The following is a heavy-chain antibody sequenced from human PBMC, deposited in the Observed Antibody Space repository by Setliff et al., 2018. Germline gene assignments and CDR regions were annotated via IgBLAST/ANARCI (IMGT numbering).Heavy chain of an antibody. D-gene: IGHD1-26*01. J-gene: IGHJ6*02. Sequence: GASVKVSCKASGYTFTGYYMHWVRQAPGQGLEWMGWINPNSGGTNYAQKFQGWVTMTRDTSISTAYMELSRLRSDDTAVYYCARDLLYSGSCFGYYYGMDVWGQGTTVTVSS. V-gene: IGHV1-2*04. CDR3: ARDLLYSGSCFGYYYGMDV. CDR2: INPNSGGT. CDR1: GYTFTGYY.